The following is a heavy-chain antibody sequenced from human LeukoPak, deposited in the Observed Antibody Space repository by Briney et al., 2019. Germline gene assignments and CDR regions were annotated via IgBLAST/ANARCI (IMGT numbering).Heavy chain of an antibody. CDR3: ARRGTIFGPESL. J-gene: IGHJ2*01. V-gene: IGHV4-4*09. CDR2: IYTTGST. CDR1: GGSISSYY. D-gene: IGHD3-3*01. Sequence: SETLSLTCAVSGGSISSYYWSWIRQPPRKGLEWIGYIYTTGSTDYNPSLKSRVTISVDTSKNHLSLNLSSVTAADTAVYYCARRGTIFGPESLWGRGTLVTVSS.